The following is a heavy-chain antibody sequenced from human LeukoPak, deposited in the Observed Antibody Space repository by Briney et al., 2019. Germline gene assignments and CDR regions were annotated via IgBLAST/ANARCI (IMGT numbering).Heavy chain of an antibody. Sequence: GGSLRLSCAASGFTFSSSAMSWVRQAPGKGLEWVSAISDSGITTYYADSVKGRFTVSRDNSMNTLYLQMNSLRAEDTALYYCAKEGPPSSGWPFDYWGQGTLVTVSS. D-gene: IGHD6-19*01. CDR3: AKEGPPSSGWPFDY. CDR1: GFTFSSSA. J-gene: IGHJ4*02. CDR2: ISDSGITT. V-gene: IGHV3-23*01.